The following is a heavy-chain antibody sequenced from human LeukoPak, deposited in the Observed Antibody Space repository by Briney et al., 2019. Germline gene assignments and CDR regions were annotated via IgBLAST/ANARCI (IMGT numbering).Heavy chain of an antibody. CDR2: ISSSSIDI. D-gene: IGHD3-10*01. V-gene: IGHV3-21*01. CDR3: ARDYGGWFGLQKGVWFDT. CDR1: GFTFRSYA. Sequence: PGGSLRLSCEASGFTFRSYALNWVRQAPGKGLEWVSSISSSSIDIYYADSVKGRFTVSRDNAKNSLFLQMNSLRAEGTAVYYCARDYGGWFGLQKGVWFDTWGQGTLVTVSS. J-gene: IGHJ5*02.